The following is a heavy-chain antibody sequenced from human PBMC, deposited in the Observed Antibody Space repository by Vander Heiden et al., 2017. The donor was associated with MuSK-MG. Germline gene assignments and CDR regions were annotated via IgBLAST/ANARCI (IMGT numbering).Heavy chain of an antibody. D-gene: IGHD4-17*01. Sequence: EVPWLEFGGRLVQPAGSLRLSCAASVFPSRTYSVLWVRQAPGNGLEWVSAISGMCGSTYYADSVKGRFTISRDNSKNTLYLHMNSLRAEDTAVYFCAGDPNGDYVGAFDFWGQGTMVTVSS. CDR2: ISGMCGST. CDR3: AGDPNGDYVGAFDF. CDR1: VFPSRTYS. J-gene: IGHJ3*01. V-gene: IGHV3-23*01.